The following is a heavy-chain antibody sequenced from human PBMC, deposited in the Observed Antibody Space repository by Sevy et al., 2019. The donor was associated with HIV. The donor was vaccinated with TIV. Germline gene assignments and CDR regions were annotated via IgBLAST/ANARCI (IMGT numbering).Heavy chain of an antibody. CDR3: TRGGEGRITMVQASDY. CDR1: GFTFGDYA. V-gene: IGHV3-49*03. Sequence: GGSLRLSCTASGFTFGDYAMSWFRQAPGKGLEWVGFIRSKAYGGTTEYAPSVKGRFTISRDDSKSIAYLEMNSLKTEDTAVYYCTRGGEGRITMVQASDYWGQGTLVTVSS. J-gene: IGHJ4*02. CDR2: IRSKAYGGTT. D-gene: IGHD3-10*01.